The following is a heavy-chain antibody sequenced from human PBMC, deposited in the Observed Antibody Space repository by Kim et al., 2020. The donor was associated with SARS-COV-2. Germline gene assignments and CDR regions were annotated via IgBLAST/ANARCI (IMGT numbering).Heavy chain of an antibody. Sequence: GGSLRLSCAASAFTLNNVWMNWVRQPPGKGLEWLGVIKNKPTGGTTHFAALVEGRFTISKDDSKNLLYLQINSLKTEDTARYYWTTFNRQDAFHSWGRGTMVIVSS. CDR1: AFTLNNVW. V-gene: IGHV3-15*01. CDR3: TTFNRQDAFHS. J-gene: IGHJ3*01. CDR2: IKNKPTGGTT.